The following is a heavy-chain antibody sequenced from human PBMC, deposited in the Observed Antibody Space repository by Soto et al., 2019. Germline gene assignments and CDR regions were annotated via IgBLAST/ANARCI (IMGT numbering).Heavy chain of an antibody. J-gene: IGHJ3*01. CDR3: ATEAAHHDAFDV. D-gene: IGHD2-15*01. V-gene: IGHV4-39*02. CDR1: GASISNSDYY. Sequence: QLHLQESGPGLVKPSETLSLTCGVSGASISNSDYYWVWIRQPPGQGLEWIATVHFRGKTYYIVSLKTRLTISLDPSKNLFSLRLTSLTAADTAVYYCATEAAHHDAFDVWGRGTRVTVSS. CDR2: VHFRGKT.